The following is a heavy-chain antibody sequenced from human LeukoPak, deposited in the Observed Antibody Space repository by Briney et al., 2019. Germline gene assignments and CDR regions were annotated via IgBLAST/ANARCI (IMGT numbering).Heavy chain of an antibody. D-gene: IGHD3-22*01. CDR2: ISWHSTNR. J-gene: IGHJ3*02. Sequence: PGGSLRLSCAASGFSFHDSGMTWVRQVPGKGLEWVSGISWHSTNRGYADSVKGRFTISRDNAKNSLYLQMSSLRAEDTALYYCARVVDYYDSSAYFDALDIWGQGTVVTVSS. CDR1: GFSFHDSG. V-gene: IGHV3-20*04. CDR3: ARVVDYYDSSAYFDALDI.